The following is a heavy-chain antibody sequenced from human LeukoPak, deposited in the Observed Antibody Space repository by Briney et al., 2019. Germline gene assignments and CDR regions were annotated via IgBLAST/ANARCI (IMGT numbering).Heavy chain of an antibody. CDR1: GGSISSGGYY. Sequence: SQTLSLTCTVSGGSISSGGYYWSWIRQHPGKGLEWISYIYYSGSTYYNPSLKSRVTISVDTSKNQFSLKLSSVTAADTAVYYCARELAAASRGFDYWGQGTLVTVSS. D-gene: IGHD6-13*01. V-gene: IGHV4-31*03. CDR3: ARELAAASRGFDY. CDR2: IYYSGST. J-gene: IGHJ4*02.